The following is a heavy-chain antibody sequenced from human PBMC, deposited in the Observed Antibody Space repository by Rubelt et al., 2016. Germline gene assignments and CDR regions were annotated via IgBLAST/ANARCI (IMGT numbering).Heavy chain of an antibody. CDR3: SRDYVGY. CDR1: GFTFSDFW. Sequence: EVQLVESGGGLVQPGGSLRLSCAASGFTFSDFWMSWIRQAPGRGLAWVANITEDGSVKNYVDSVKGRFTIYRDNAKNSLYLQMNSLRAEDTAVYYCSRDYVGYWGQGTLVTVSS. D-gene: IGHD3-16*01. V-gene: IGHV3-7*03. CDR2: ITEDGSVK. J-gene: IGHJ4*02.